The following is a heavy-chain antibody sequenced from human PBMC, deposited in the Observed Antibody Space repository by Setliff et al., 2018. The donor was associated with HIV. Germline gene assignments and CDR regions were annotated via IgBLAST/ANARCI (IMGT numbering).Heavy chain of an antibody. CDR3: ARRPDGSDI. CDR1: GGSFSGYH. CDR2: INNSGST. Sequence: PSETLSLTCAVYGGSFSGYHWSWIRQPPGKGLEWIGDINNSGSTSYNPSLKSRVTISLDTSKNQFSLSLVSVTATDTAVYYCARRPDGSDIWGQGTVVTVSS. J-gene: IGHJ3*02. V-gene: IGHV4-34*01.